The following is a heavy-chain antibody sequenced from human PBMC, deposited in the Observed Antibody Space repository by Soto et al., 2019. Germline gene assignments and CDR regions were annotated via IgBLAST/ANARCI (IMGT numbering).Heavy chain of an antibody. Sequence: QLQLQESGPGLAKPSETLSLTCTVSGVSLSCSNCYWGWFGQPPGKGLEAIGNVHHSGTTYYSLSLMSRVTISVDTSRDQISLRLSSVTAADTAVYFCARLLTPAFGRDYFDYWGQGILVTVSS. V-gene: IGHV4-39*01. J-gene: IGHJ4*02. CDR3: ARLLTPAFGRDYFDY. CDR1: GVSLSCSNCY. D-gene: IGHD3-10*01. CDR2: VHHSGTT.